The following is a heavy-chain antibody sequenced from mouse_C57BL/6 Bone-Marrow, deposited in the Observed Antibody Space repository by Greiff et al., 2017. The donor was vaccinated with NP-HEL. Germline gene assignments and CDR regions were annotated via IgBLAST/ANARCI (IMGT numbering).Heavy chain of an antibody. D-gene: IGHD2-4*01. CDR1: GFNIKDDY. J-gene: IGHJ1*03. Sequence: VQLQQSGAELVRPGASVKLSCTASGFNIKDDYMHWVKQRPEQGLEWIGWIDPENGDTEYASKFQGKATITADTSSNTAYLQLSSLTSEDTAVYYCTLGDYDEYFDVWGTGTTVTVSS. V-gene: IGHV14-4*01. CDR3: TLGDYDEYFDV. CDR2: IDPENGDT.